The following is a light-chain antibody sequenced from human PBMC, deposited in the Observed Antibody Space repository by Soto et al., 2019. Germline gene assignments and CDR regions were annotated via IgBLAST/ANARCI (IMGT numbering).Light chain of an antibody. CDR1: QSVSSY. CDR3: QHRSNWLT. V-gene: IGKV3-11*01. Sequence: EIVLTQSPATLSLSPVERATLSCRASQSVSSYLAWYQQKPGQAPRLLIYDASNRATGIPARFSGSWSGKDFTLTISSLEPEDFAVYYCQHRSNWLTFGGGTKVEIK. CDR2: DAS. J-gene: IGKJ4*01.